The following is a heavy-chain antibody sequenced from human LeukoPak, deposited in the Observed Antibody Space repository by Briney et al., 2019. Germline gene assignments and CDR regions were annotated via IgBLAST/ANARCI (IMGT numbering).Heavy chain of an antibody. CDR1: GGSISSGVSY. J-gene: IGHJ4*02. D-gene: IGHD6-6*01. CDR2: IYYSGSS. Sequence: TLSLTCTVSGGSISSGVSYWSWIRQHPGKGLEWIAYIYYSGSSSYNPSLKSRVTISVDTSKNQFSLKLSSVTAADTAVYYCARGIVAARALDYWGQGTLVTVSS. CDR3: ARGIVAARALDY. V-gene: IGHV4-31*03.